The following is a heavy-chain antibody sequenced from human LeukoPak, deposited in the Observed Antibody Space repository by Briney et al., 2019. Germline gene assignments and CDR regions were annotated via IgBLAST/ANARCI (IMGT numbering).Heavy chain of an antibody. Sequence: ASVKVSCKASGYTFTAYYMHWVRQAPGQGLEWMGWINPNSGGTNYAQKFQGRVTMTRDTSISTAYMELSRLTSDDTAVYYCARAQTYCSGGSCYSDYWGQGSLVTVSS. CDR3: ARAQTYCSGGSCYSDY. CDR2: INPNSGGT. CDR1: GYTFTAYY. J-gene: IGHJ4*02. V-gene: IGHV1-2*02. D-gene: IGHD2-15*01.